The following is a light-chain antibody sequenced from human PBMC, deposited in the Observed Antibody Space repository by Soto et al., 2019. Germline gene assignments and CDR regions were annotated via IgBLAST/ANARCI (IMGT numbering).Light chain of an antibody. Sequence: DIRMTQSPASLSASVGDRVTVTCRASQNIDKYLHWYQQKPGKAPNLLIFSASILQSAVPSRSIGSGSRTEFTLTISGLQPEDFATYYCQQSYSNSVTFGQGTNVHIK. V-gene: IGKV1-39*01. CDR2: SAS. CDR3: QQSYSNSVT. J-gene: IGKJ3*01. CDR1: QNIDKY.